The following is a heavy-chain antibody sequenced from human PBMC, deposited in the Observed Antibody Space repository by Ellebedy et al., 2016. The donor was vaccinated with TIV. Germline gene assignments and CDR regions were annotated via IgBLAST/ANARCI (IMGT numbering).Heavy chain of an antibody. J-gene: IGHJ4*02. V-gene: IGHV4-31*03. CDR1: GGSXRSGAFY. Sequence: LRLSCTVSGGSXRSGAFYWTWLRQQPGKGLEWIGNIYYSGSTYYRPSLKTRVTISLDTSNNQFSLRLNSVTAADTAVYYCARDEGGSGSEYYWGQGSLVTVSS. D-gene: IGHD3-10*01. CDR2: IYYSGST. CDR3: ARDEGGSGSEYY.